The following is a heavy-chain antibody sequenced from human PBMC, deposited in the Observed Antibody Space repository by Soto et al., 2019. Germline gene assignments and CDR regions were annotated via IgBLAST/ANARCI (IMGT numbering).Heavy chain of an antibody. CDR3: AGELLHDAFDI. CDR2: INAGNGNT. J-gene: IGHJ3*02. Sequence: QVQLVQSGAEEKKPGASVKVSCKASGYTFTSYAMHWVRQAPGQRLEWMGWINAGNGNTKYSQKFQGRVTITRDTAASTAYMELSSLRSEDTAVYYCAGELLHDAFDIWGQGTMVTVSS. V-gene: IGHV1-3*05. CDR1: GYTFTSYA. D-gene: IGHD1-26*01.